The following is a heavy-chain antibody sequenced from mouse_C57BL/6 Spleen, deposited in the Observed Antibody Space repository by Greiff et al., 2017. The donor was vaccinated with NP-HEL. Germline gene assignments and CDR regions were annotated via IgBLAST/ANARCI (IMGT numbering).Heavy chain of an antibody. CDR1: GYSITSGYY. V-gene: IGHV3-6*01. D-gene: IGHD3-2*02. J-gene: IGHJ3*01. CDR2: ISYDGSN. Sequence: EVKLMESGPGLVKPSQSLSLTCSVTGYSITSGYYWNWIRQFPGNKLEWMGYISYDGSNNYNPSLKNRISITRDTSKNQFFLKLNSVTTEDTATYYCAPGGSGYAWFAYWGQGTLVTVSA. CDR3: APGGSGYAWFAY.